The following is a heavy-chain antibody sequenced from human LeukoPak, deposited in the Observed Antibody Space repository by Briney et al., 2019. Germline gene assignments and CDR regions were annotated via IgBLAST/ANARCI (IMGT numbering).Heavy chain of an antibody. Sequence: GGSLRLSCAASGFTFSSYGMHWVRQAPGKGLEWVAFIRYDGSNKHYADSVKGRFTISRDNSKNTLYLQMNSLRAEDTAVYYCAKDRESSGWYSRDDFDIWGQGTMVTVSS. CDR2: IRYDGSNK. V-gene: IGHV3-30*02. CDR1: GFTFSSYG. J-gene: IGHJ3*02. D-gene: IGHD6-19*01. CDR3: AKDRESSGWYSRDDFDI.